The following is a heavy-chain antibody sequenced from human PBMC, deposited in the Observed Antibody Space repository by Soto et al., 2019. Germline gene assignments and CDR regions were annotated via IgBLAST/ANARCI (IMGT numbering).Heavy chain of an antibody. CDR2: IFYSGTT. V-gene: IGHV4-61*01. CDR3: ARNGGYENWFDP. Sequence: QVQLQESGPGLVKPSETLSLTCTVSGGSVTSGSYYWSWIRQPPGKGPEWIGYIFYSGTTNQNPSLQSRVTISVDTSKNQFSLKLSSVTAADTAVYYCARNGGYENWFDPWGQGILVTVSS. CDR1: GGSVTSGSYY. J-gene: IGHJ5*02. D-gene: IGHD1-1*01.